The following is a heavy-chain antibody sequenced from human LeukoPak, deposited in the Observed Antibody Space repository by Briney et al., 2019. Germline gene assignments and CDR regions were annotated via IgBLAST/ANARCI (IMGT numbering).Heavy chain of an antibody. V-gene: IGHV3-53*04. J-gene: IGHJ4*02. Sequence: GGSLRLSCAASGFTVSSNYMSWVRQAPGKGLEWVSVIYSGGSTYHADSVKGRFTISRHNSKNTLYLQMNSLRAEDTAVYYCARVVEVGATRGTFDYWGQGTLVTVSS. CDR3: ARVVEVGATRGTFDY. CDR2: IYSGGST. D-gene: IGHD1-26*01. CDR1: GFTVSSNY.